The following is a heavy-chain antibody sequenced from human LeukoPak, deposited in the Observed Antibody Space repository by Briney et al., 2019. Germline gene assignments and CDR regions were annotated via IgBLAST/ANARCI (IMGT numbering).Heavy chain of an antibody. Sequence: SGGSLRLSCAASGFTFSSSAMSWVRQAPGKGLGWVSVMDGSGKTTYYADSVKGRFTISRDNSKNTLYLQLTSLRVEDTAVYYCAKVATWTYFDSWGQGTLVTVSS. CDR1: GFTFSSSA. V-gene: IGHV3-23*01. D-gene: IGHD3/OR15-3a*01. J-gene: IGHJ4*02. CDR2: MDGSGKTT. CDR3: AKVATWTYFDS.